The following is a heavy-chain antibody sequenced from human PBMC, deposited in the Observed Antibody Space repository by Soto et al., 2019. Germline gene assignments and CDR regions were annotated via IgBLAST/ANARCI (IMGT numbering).Heavy chain of an antibody. D-gene: IGHD3-3*01. Sequence: SETLSLTCTVSGGSISSSSYYWGWIRQPPGKGLEWIGSIYYSGSAYYNPSLKSRVTISVDTSKNQFSLKLSSVTAADTAVYYCARGLYDFWSGYYYGMDVWGQGTTVTVSS. CDR3: ARGLYDFWSGYYYGMDV. J-gene: IGHJ6*02. V-gene: IGHV4-39*01. CDR1: GGSISSSSYY. CDR2: IYYSGSA.